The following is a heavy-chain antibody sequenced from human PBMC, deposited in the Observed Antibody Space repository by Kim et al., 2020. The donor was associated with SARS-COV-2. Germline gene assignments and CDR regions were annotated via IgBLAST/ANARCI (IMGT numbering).Heavy chain of an antibody. D-gene: IGHD6-6*01. V-gene: IGHV5-51*01. Sequence: TRYSPSFQGQVTISADKSISTAYLQGSSLKASDTAMYYCARHGDSSFGLWGQGTLVTVSS. CDR2: T. CDR3: ARHGDSSFGL. J-gene: IGHJ4*02.